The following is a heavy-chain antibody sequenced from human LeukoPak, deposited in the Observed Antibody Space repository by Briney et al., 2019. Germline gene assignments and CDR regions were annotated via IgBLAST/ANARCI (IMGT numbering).Heavy chain of an antibody. CDR2: NTTYNGNT. V-gene: IGHV1-18*01. CDR1: GYTFTSYG. D-gene: IGHD2-2*01. CDR3: ARGIVPAARDYYYYHMDV. J-gene: IGHJ6*03. Sequence: ASVKVSCKASGYTFTSYGLSWVRQAPGQGLEWMGRNTTYNGNTKYAQNFQGRVTMTPDTSTSTAYMELRSLRSDDTAVYYCARGIVPAARDYYYYHMDVWGKGTTVTVSS.